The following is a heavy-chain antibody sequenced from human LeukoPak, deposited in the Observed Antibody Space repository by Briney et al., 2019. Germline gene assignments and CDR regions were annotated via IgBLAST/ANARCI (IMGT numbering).Heavy chain of an antibody. D-gene: IGHD3-22*01. CDR3: ARGSSSGYYEGVFDY. CDR2: ISYDGSNK. J-gene: IGHJ4*02. V-gene: IGHV3-30*01. Sequence: PGRSLRLSCAASGFTFSSYAMHWVRQAPGKGLEWVAVISYDGSNKYYADSVKGRFTISRDNSKNTLYLQMNSLRAEDTAVYYCARGSSSGYYEGVFDYWGQGTLVTVSS. CDR1: GFTFSSYA.